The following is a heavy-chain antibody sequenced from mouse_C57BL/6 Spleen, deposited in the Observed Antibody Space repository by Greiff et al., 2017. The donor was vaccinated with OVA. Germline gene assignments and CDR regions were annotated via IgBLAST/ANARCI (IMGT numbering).Heavy chain of an antibody. Sequence: EVQLHQSGPELVKPGASVKISCKASGYTFTDYYMNWVKQSHGKSLEWIGDINPNNGGTSYNQKFKGKAKLTGDKSSSTAYMELRSLTSEDSAVYYCARGEYGSSYGYWGQGTTLTVSS. CDR3: ARGEYGSSYGY. J-gene: IGHJ2*01. CDR2: INPNNGGT. V-gene: IGHV1-26*01. D-gene: IGHD1-1*01. CDR1: GYTFTDYY.